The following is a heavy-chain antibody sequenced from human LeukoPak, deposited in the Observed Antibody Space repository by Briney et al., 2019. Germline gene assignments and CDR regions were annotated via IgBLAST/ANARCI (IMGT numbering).Heavy chain of an antibody. J-gene: IGHJ2*01. D-gene: IGHD2-2*01. CDR2: ISAYNGNT. CDR3: ARDKAVVPAAPSWYFDL. Sequence: ASVKVSCKASGYTFTSYGISWVRQAPGQGLEWMGWISAYNGNTNYAQKLQGRVTMTTDTSTSTAYMELRSLRSDDTAVYYCARDKAVVPAAPSWYFDLWGRGTLVTVSS. V-gene: IGHV1-18*01. CDR1: GYTFTSYG.